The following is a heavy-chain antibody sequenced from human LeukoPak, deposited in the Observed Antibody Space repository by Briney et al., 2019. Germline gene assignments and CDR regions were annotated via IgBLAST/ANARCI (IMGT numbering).Heavy chain of an antibody. V-gene: IGHV4-38-2*02. D-gene: IGHD5-12*01. Sequence: SETLSLTCTVSGYSISSGYYWGWIRQPPGKGLEWIGSIYHSGSTYYNPSLKSRVTISVDTSKNQFSLKLSSVTAADTAVYYCARGYSGYDLGIGAFDIWGQGTMVTVSS. CDR3: ARGYSGYDLGIGAFDI. CDR2: IYHSGST. CDR1: GYSISSGYY. J-gene: IGHJ3*02.